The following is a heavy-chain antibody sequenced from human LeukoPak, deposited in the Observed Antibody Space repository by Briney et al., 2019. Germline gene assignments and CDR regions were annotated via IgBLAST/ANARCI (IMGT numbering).Heavy chain of an antibody. CDR2: INQSGST. Sequence: GSLRLSCAASGFPFTCAWMSWVRQAPGKGLEWIGEINQSGSTNYNPSLKSRVTISLDTSKNQFSLKLSSVTAADTAVYYCARGLRRVTTTPFDYWGQGTLVTVSS. D-gene: IGHD4-17*01. CDR1: GFPFTCAW. CDR3: ARGLRRVTTTPFDY. J-gene: IGHJ4*02. V-gene: IGHV4-34*01.